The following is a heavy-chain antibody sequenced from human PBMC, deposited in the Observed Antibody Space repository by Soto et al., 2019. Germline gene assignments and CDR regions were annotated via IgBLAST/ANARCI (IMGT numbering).Heavy chain of an antibody. J-gene: IGHJ6*02. V-gene: IGHV3-73*01. CDR3: TRHLKDYYGMDV. CDR1: GFTFSGSA. CDR2: IRSKANSYAT. Sequence: GSLRLSCAASGFTFSGSAMHWVRQASGKGLEWVGRIRSKANSYATAYAASVKGRFTISRDDSKNTAYLQMNSLKTEDTAVYYCTRHLKDYYGMDVWGQGTTVTVS. D-gene: IGHD3-9*01.